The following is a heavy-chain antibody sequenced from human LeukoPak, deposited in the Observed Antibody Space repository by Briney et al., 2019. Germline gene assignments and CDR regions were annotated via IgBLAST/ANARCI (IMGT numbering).Heavy chain of an antibody. CDR3: ARAPRIAAAGSFDY. V-gene: IGHV1-2*02. Sequence: ASVKVSCKASGYTFTGYYMHWVRQAPGQGLEWMGWINPNSGGTNYAQKFQGRVTMTRDTSISTAYMELSRLRSDDTAVYYCARAPRIAAAGSFDYWGQGTLVTVSS. CDR1: GYTFTGYY. CDR2: INPNSGGT. J-gene: IGHJ4*02. D-gene: IGHD6-13*01.